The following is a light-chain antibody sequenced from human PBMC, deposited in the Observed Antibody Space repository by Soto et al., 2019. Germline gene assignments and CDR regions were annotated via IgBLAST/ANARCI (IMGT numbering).Light chain of an antibody. CDR1: QSLLQSNGHNY. CDR2: LGF. J-gene: IGKJ1*01. Sequence: DLVMTQSPLSLPVTPGEPASISCRSSQSLLQSNGHNYLEWYLQKPGQSPQLLIYLGFNRASGVPDRFSGSGSGTDFTLKISRVEAEDVGIYYCMQSAQTPRTFGQGTKVEIK. V-gene: IGKV2-28*01. CDR3: MQSAQTPRT.